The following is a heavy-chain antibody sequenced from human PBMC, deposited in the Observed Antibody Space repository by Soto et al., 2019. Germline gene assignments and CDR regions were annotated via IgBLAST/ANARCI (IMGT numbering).Heavy chain of an antibody. CDR3: AKDKAPQQLDSEYFQH. V-gene: IGHV3-23*01. J-gene: IGHJ1*01. CDR1: GFTFSSYA. Sequence: GGSLRLSCAASGFTFSSYAMSWVRQAPGKGLEWVSAISGSGGSTYYTDSVKGRFTISRDNSKNTLYLQMNSLRAEDTAVYYCAKDKAPQQLDSEYFQHWGQGTLVTVSS. CDR2: ISGSGGST. D-gene: IGHD6-13*01.